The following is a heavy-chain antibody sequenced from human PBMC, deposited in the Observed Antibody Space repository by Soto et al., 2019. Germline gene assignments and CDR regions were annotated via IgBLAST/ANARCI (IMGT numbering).Heavy chain of an antibody. D-gene: IGHD3-10*01. CDR2: INHSGST. V-gene: IGHV4-34*01. J-gene: IGHJ4*02. Sequence: SETPSLTCAVYGGSFSGYYWSWIRQPPGKGLEWIGEINHSGSTNYNPSLKSRVTISVDTSKNQFSLKLSSVTAADTAVYYCARGRVITYVPALDYWGQGTLVTVSS. CDR3: ARGRVITYVPALDY. CDR1: GGSFSGYY.